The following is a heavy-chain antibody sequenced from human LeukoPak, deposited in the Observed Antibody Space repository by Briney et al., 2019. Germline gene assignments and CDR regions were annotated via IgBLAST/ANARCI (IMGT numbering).Heavy chain of an antibody. CDR2: INHSGST. CDR1: GGSFSGYY. V-gene: IGHV4-34*01. Sequence: SETLSLTCAVYGGSFSGYYWSWIRQPPGKGLEWIGEINHSGSTNYNPSLKSRVTISVDTSKNQFSLKLSSVIAADTAVYYCARGRIRPFDYWGQGTLVTVSS. J-gene: IGHJ4*02. CDR3: ARGRIRPFDY. D-gene: IGHD2-15*01.